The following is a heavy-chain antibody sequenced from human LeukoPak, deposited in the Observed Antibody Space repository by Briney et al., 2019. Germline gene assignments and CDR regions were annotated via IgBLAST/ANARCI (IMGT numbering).Heavy chain of an antibody. D-gene: IGHD3-10*01. Sequence: GGSLRLSCTASGFTFGDYALSWVRQAPGEGLEWVGFIRSKAYGGTTEYAASVEGRFTISRDDSKSIAYLQMNSLKTEDTAVYYCTRRKYYGSGSYLDYWGQGTLVTVSS. CDR2: IRSKAYGGTT. V-gene: IGHV3-49*04. CDR1: GFTFGDYA. CDR3: TRRKYYGSGSYLDY. J-gene: IGHJ4*02.